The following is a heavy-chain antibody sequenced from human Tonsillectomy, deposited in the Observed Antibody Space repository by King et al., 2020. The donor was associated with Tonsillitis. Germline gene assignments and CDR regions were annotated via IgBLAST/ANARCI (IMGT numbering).Heavy chain of an antibody. V-gene: IGHV3-33*01. CDR2: IWYDGSNK. CDR3: TRDLGNYYDSSGYPEYFDY. J-gene: IGHJ4*02. D-gene: IGHD3-22*01. CDR1: GFTFRSYG. Sequence: VQLVESGGGVVQPGRSLRLSCTASGFTFRSYGMHWVRQAPGKGLEWGAVIWYDGSNKYYVESVKGRFTIARDNSKNTLYLQMNSLRAEDTAVYFCTRDLGNYYDSSGYPEYFDYWGQGTLVTVSS.